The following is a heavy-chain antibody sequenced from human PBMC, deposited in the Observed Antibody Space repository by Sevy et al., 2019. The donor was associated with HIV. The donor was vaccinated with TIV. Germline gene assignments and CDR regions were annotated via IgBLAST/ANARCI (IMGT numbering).Heavy chain of an antibody. D-gene: IGHD3-10*01. J-gene: IGHJ4*02. CDR3: AKEFYRGSYLEE. CDR1: GFTFSSFA. Sequence: GGSLRLSCAASGFTFSSFAISWVRQAPGKGLEWVSDISGSGGGKKYADSVKGRFTVSRDNAQNTVFLQMNNLRGEDTGLYYCAKEFYRGSYLEEWGQGTLVTVSS. V-gene: IGHV3-23*01. CDR2: ISGSGGGK.